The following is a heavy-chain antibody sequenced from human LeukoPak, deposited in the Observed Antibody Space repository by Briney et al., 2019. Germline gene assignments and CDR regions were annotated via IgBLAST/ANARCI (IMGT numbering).Heavy chain of an antibody. CDR1: GFTFSSYA. J-gene: IGHJ4*02. V-gene: IGHV3-7*04. CDR2: IKHDGSEE. Sequence: PGGSLRLSCAASGFTFSSYAMSWVRQAPGKGLEWVANIKHDGSEEYYVDSVKGRFTISRDNAKNSLYLQMNSLRAEDTAVYYCARAINVDYWGQGTLVTVSS. CDR3: ARAINVDY. D-gene: IGHD1-14*01.